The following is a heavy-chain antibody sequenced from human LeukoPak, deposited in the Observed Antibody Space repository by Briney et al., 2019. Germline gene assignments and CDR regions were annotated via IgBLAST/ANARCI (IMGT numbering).Heavy chain of an antibody. CDR2: IYYSGST. J-gene: IGHJ6*03. Sequence: SETLSLTCTVSGGSISSSSYYWGWIRQPPGKGLEWIGGIYYSGSTYYNPSLKSRVTISVDTSKNQFSLKLSSVTAADTAVYYCARHRAYYYYMDVWGKGTTVTVSS. CDR1: GGSISSSSYY. CDR3: ARHRAYYYYMDV. V-gene: IGHV4-39*01.